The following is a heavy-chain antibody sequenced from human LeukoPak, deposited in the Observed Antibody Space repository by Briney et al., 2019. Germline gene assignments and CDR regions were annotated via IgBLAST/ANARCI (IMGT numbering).Heavy chain of an antibody. CDR1: GFSFTSFW. CDR3: ARASDGWSIDY. D-gene: IGHD5-24*01. Sequence: GGSLRLSCAASGFSFTSFWIHWVRQLPGKGLAWVSYVTYDGSTTIYADSVKGRFTISRDNAYNTVYLQMNSLRAEDTAIYYCARASDGWSIDYWGQGTLVTVSS. J-gene: IGHJ4*02. CDR2: VTYDGSTT. V-gene: IGHV3-74*01.